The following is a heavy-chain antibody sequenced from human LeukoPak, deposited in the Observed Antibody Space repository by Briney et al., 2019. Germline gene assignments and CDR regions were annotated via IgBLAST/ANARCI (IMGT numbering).Heavy chain of an antibody. CDR2: INPNSGGT. J-gene: IGHJ3*02. CDR1: GYTFTGYY. CDR3: AAAKRSYYAFDI. Sequence: ASVKVSCKASGYTFTGYYMHWVRQAPGQGLEWMGWINPNSGGTNYAQKFQGRVTMTRDTSISTAHMELSRLRSDDTAVYYCAAAKRSYYAFDIWGQGTMVTVSS. D-gene: IGHD3-10*01. V-gene: IGHV1-2*02.